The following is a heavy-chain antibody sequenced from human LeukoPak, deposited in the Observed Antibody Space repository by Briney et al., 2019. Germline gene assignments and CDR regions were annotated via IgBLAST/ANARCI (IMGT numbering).Heavy chain of an antibody. CDR3: AREVRELGSGSLSYGMDV. Sequence: SVKVSCKASGGTFSSYAISWVRQAPGQGLEWMGRIIPILGIANYAQKFQGRVTITADKSTSTAYMELSSLRSEDTAVYYCAREVRELGSGSLSYGMDVWGQGTTVTVSS. CDR2: IIPILGIA. V-gene: IGHV1-69*04. D-gene: IGHD3-10*01. CDR1: GGTFSSYA. J-gene: IGHJ6*02.